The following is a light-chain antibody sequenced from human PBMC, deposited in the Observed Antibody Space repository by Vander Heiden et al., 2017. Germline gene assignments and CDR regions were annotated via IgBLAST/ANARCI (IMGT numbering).Light chain of an antibody. CDR1: QSVLHISNNLNY. Sequence: DIVMTQSPDSLAVALGERAPIHCKSSQSVLHISNNLNYLTWYQQKPGQPPKLLIYWASTRQSGVPDRFSGSGSATDFTLTISSLQAEDVAVYYCQQYYSAPYTFGQGTKLEI. CDR2: WAS. J-gene: IGKJ2*01. CDR3: QQYYSAPYT. V-gene: IGKV4-1*01.